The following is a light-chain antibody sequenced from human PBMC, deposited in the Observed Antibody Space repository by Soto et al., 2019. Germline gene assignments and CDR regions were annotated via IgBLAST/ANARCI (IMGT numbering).Light chain of an antibody. Sequence: DIQMTQSPSSLSASVGDRVTITFQASQDISNYLNWYQQKPGKAPKLLIFAASSLQSGVPSRFSGSRSGPDFTLTISSLQPEDFATYYCQQANSFLTFGGGTKVDIK. CDR3: QQANSFLT. V-gene: IGKV1-39*01. J-gene: IGKJ4*01. CDR1: QDISNY. CDR2: AAS.